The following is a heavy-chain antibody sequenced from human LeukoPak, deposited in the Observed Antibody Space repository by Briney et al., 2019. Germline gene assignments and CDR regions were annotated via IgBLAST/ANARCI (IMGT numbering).Heavy chain of an antibody. CDR1: GFTFRSFG. CDR3: ARDRGTTSSAGYYFDM. CDR2: IWYDGSDK. V-gene: IGHV3-33*01. D-gene: IGHD6-6*01. Sequence: GGSLTLSCAASGFTFRSFGMHWVRQAPGKGLEWVATIWYDGSDKYYADSVKGRFTVSRDNSKNTLHLQVNSLRAEDTAVYYCARDRGTTSSAGYYFDMWGQGALVTVSS. J-gene: IGHJ4*02.